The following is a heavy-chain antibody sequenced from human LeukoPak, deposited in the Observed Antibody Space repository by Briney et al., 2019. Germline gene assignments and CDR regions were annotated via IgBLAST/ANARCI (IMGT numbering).Heavy chain of an antibody. CDR1: GFTFSSYA. CDR3: ARVWAGDYYYYYGMDV. D-gene: IGHD3/OR15-3a*01. Sequence: GGSLRLSCAASGFTFSSYAMSWVRQAPGKGLEWVSAISGSGGDTYYADSVKDRFIISRDNSKNTLYLQMNSLRAEDTAVYYCARVWAGDYYYYYGMDVWGLGTTVTVSS. J-gene: IGHJ6*02. V-gene: IGHV3-23*01. CDR2: ISGSGGDT.